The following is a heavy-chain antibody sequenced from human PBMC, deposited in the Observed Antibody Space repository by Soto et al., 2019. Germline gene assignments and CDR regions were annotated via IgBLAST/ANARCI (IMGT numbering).Heavy chain of an antibody. V-gene: IGHV1-8*01. CDR3: ARGRGGNCAGGKCNRWLDP. CDR2: MNPNTGDT. J-gene: IGHJ5*02. CDR1: GSTFTKYE. D-gene: IGHD2-21*01. Sequence: ASVKVSCKASGSTFTKYETIWVRQATGQGPEWMGWMNPNTGDTVYAQKFQGRVTLTRDTSISTAYMELSSLRYDDTAVYYCARGRGGNCAGGKCNRWLDPWGQGTLVTVSS.